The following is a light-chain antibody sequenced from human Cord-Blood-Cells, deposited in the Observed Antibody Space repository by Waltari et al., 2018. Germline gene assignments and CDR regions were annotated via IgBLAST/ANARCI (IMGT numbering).Light chain of an antibody. V-gene: IGLV4-69*01. J-gene: IGLJ2*01. CDR2: LNSDGSH. CDR1: SGHSSYA. CDR3: QTWGTGIHVV. Sequence: QLVLTQSPSASASLGASVKLTCTLSSGHSSYAIAWHQPQPEKGPRYLMKLNSDGSHSKGDGIPDRFSGSSSGAERYLTISSLQSEDEADYYCQTWGTGIHVVFGGGPKLTVL.